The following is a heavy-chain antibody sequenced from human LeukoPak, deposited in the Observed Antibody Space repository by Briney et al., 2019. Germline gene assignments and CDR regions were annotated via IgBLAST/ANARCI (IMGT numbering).Heavy chain of an antibody. D-gene: IGHD3-9*01. J-gene: IGHJ4*02. CDR1: GGSISSSSYY. Sequence: SETLSLTCTLSGGSISSSSYYWGWIRQPPGKGLEWVGSISYSRSTYHNPSLNSRVTISVDTSKNQFSLKLSSVTAADTAVYYCARLYYDILTDYYYFGYWGQGSLVTVSS. CDR3: ARLYYDILTDYYYFGY. CDR2: ISYSRST. V-gene: IGHV4-39*01.